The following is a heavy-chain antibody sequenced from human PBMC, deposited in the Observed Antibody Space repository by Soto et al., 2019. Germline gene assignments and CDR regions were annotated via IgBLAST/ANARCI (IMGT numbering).Heavy chain of an antibody. Sequence: GGSLRLSCAASGFTFSSYSMNWVRQAPGKGLEWVSYISSSSSTIYYADSVKGRFTISRDNAKNSLYLQMNSLRDEDTAVYYCASQEAGYYYYGMDVWGQGTTVTVSS. V-gene: IGHV3-48*02. J-gene: IGHJ6*02. CDR1: GFTFSSYS. CDR2: ISSSSSTI. CDR3: ASQEAGYYYYGMDV.